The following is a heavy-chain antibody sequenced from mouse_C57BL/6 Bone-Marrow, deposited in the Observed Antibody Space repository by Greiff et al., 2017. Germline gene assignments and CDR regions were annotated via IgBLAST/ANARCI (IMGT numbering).Heavy chain of an antibody. CDR3: ARRAAYYFDY. Sequence: VHLVESGAELVRPGTSVKVSCKASGYAFTNYLIEWVKQRPGQGLEWIGVINPGSGGTNYNEKFKGKATLTADKSSSTAYMQLSSLTSEDSAVYFCARRAAYYFDYWGQGTTLTVSS. V-gene: IGHV1-54*01. J-gene: IGHJ2*01. D-gene: IGHD3-1*01. CDR1: GYAFTNYL. CDR2: INPGSGGT.